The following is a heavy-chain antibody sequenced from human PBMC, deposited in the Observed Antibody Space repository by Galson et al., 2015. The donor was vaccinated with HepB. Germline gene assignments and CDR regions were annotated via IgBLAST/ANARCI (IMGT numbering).Heavy chain of an antibody. Sequence: SVKVSCQASGYTFTSYGISWVRQAPGQRLEWMGWISAYNGNTNYAQKLQGRVTMTTDTSTSTAYMELRSLRSDDTAVYYCARDVAVAGTPFDYWGQGTLVTVSS. D-gene: IGHD6-19*01. CDR1: GYTFTSYG. J-gene: IGHJ4*02. CDR2: ISAYNGNT. V-gene: IGHV1-18*04. CDR3: ARDVAVAGTPFDY.